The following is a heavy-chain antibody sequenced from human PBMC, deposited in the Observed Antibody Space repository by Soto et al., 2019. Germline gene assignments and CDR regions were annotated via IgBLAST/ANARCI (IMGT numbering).Heavy chain of an antibody. J-gene: IGHJ5*02. Sequence: ASVKVSCKASGGTFSSYAISWVRQAPGQGLEWMGGIIPIFGTANYAQKFQGRVTITADESTSTAYMELSSLRSEDTAVYYCARAPLNYYDSSGYYFNWFDPWGQGTLVTVSS. CDR3: ARAPLNYYDSSGYYFNWFDP. D-gene: IGHD3-22*01. CDR2: IIPIFGTA. CDR1: GGTFSSYA. V-gene: IGHV1-69*13.